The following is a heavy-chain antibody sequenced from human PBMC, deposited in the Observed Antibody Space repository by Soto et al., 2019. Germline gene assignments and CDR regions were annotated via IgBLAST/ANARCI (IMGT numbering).Heavy chain of an antibody. CDR3: TRAPLGIIVAPDF. D-gene: IGHD3-22*01. Sequence: ASVKVSCKASGYTFTSYDISWVRQATGQGLEWMGWMNTNSGNTGYAQKFRDRVTVSTDTSISTTYMELSSLTSEDTAVYYCTRAPLGIIVAPDFWGQGTLVTVSS. V-gene: IGHV1-8*01. CDR2: MNTNSGNT. CDR1: GYTFTSYD. J-gene: IGHJ4*02.